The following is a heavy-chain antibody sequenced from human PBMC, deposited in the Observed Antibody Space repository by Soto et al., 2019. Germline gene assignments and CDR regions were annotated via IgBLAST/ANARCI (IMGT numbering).Heavy chain of an antibody. Sequence: QVQLVQSGAEVKKPGASVRVSCKASGYTFINFAMHWVRQAPGQSLEWMGWSNPGNGLTKYSQNFQGRVTITWDTSASAASMELSSLRSEDTAVYYCARDKYGGSNGLDYWGQGTLVSVSS. J-gene: IGHJ4*02. D-gene: IGHD3-16*01. CDR2: SNPGNGLT. V-gene: IGHV1-3*01. CDR1: GYTFINFA. CDR3: ARDKYGGSNGLDY.